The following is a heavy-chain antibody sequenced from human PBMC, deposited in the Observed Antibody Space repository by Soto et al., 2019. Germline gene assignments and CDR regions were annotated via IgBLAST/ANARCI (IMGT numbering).Heavy chain of an antibody. Sequence: PSETLSLTCAVSGGSISTYFWTWLRRPPGKGLEWIGHVYDRGSSTKYNPSLKSRVTISEDASKNQVSLILNSVTAADTAVYYCARDREHTHGRAFAFGGRGALVTVSS. CDR1: GGSISTYF. J-gene: IGHJ4*02. V-gene: IGHV4-59*01. CDR3: ARDREHTHGRAFAF. CDR2: VYDRGSST.